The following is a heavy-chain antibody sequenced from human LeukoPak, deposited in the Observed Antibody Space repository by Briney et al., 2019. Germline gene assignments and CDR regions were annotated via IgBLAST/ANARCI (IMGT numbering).Heavy chain of an antibody. V-gene: IGHV3-72*01. CDR3: VRVGSVAGSDYLDY. J-gene: IGHJ4*02. D-gene: IGHD6-19*01. CDR1: GFTFSDHF. Sequence: GGSLRLSCVVSGFTFSDHFLDWVRQAPGKGLEWVGRSRNKAKSYTTEYAASVRGRFTISRDDSKNSLYLQMNSLKTEDTAVYYCVRVGSVAGSDYLDYWGQGTLVTVSS. CDR2: SRNKAKSYTT.